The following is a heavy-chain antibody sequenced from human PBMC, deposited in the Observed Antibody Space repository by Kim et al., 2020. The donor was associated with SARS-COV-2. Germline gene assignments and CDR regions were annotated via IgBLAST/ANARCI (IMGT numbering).Heavy chain of an antibody. CDR1: GFTFSSYG. CDR2: IWYDGSNK. V-gene: IGHV3-33*01. CDR3: ARDQAGSSGYYQYYYYYGMDV. Sequence: GGSLRLSCAASGFTFSSYGMHWVRQAPGKGLEWVAVIWYDGSNKYYADSVKGRFTISRDNSKNTLYLQMNSLRAEDTAVYYCARDQAGSSGYYQYYYYYGMDVWGQGTTVTVSS. J-gene: IGHJ6*02. D-gene: IGHD3-22*01.